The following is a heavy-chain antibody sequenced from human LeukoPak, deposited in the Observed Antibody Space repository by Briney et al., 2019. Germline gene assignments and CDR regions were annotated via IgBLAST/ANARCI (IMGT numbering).Heavy chain of an antibody. D-gene: IGHD3-10*01. J-gene: IGHJ4*02. Sequence: GGSLRLSCAASGFTFSSYAVSWVRQAPGKGLEWVSAISGSGGSTYYADSVKGRFTISRDNSKNTLYLQMNSLRAEDTAVYSCAKDLGVYTPQYLDLRGQGTLVTVSS. CDR1: GFTFSSYA. CDR2: ISGSGGST. V-gene: IGHV3-23*01. CDR3: AKDLGVYTPQYLDL.